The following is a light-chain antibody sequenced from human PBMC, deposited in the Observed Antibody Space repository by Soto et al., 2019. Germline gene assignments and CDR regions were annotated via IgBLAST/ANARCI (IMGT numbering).Light chain of an antibody. CDR2: GAS. V-gene: IGKV3-20*01. CDR3: QQYGSSPRT. J-gene: IGKJ1*01. Sequence: PGEGATLSCRASQSVSSSSLAWYQQKPGQAPRLLIYGASSRATGIPDRFSGSGSGTDFTLTISRLEPEDFAVYYCQQYGSSPRTFGQGTKVEIK. CDR1: QSVSSSS.